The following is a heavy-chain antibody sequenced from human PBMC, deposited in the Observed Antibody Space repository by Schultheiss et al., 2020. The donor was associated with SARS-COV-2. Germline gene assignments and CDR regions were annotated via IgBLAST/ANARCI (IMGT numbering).Heavy chain of an antibody. CDR1: GGSFSGYY. V-gene: IGHV4-34*01. J-gene: IGHJ2*01. D-gene: IGHD3-10*01. CDR2: IYHSGST. Sequence: SETLSLTCAVYGGSFSGYYWSWIRQPPGKGLEWIGSIYHSGSTYYNPSLKSRVTISVDTSKNQFSLKLSSVTAADTAVYYCARSVRWAYWYFDLWGRGTLVTVSS. CDR3: ARSVRWAYWYFDL.